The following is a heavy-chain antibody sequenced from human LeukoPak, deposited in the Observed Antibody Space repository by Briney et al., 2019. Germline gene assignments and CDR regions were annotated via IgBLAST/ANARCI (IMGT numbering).Heavy chain of an antibody. CDR2: IYYSGST. CDR3: ARGVVPADPALAADY. V-gene: IGHV4-39*01. D-gene: IGHD2-2*01. CDR1: GGSISSSSYY. Sequence: PSETLSLTCTVSGGSISSSSYYWGWIRQPPGKELEWIGSIYYSGSTYYNPSLKSRVTISVDTSKNQFSLKLSSVTAADTAVYYCARGVVPADPALAADYWGQGTLVTVSS. J-gene: IGHJ4*02.